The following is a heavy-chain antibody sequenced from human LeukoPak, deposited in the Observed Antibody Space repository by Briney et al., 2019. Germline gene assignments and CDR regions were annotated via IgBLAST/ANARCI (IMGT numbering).Heavy chain of an antibody. CDR1: GFTFSSYS. CDR3: ARGSIRSDTAMVPYYFDY. CDR2: ISGSGGST. Sequence: PGGSLRLSCAASGFTFSSYSMNWVRQAPGKGLEWVSAISGSGGSTYYADSVKGRFTISRDNSKNSLYLQMNSLRAEDTAVYYCARGSIRSDTAMVPYYFDYWGQGTLVTVSS. V-gene: IGHV3-23*01. D-gene: IGHD5-18*01. J-gene: IGHJ4*02.